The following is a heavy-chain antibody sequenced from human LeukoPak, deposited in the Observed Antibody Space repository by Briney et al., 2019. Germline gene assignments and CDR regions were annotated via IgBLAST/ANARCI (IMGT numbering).Heavy chain of an antibody. CDR2: IHPGDSDT. CDR1: GYSFTSYW. Sequence: GESLKISCKGSGYSFTSYWLGWVRQMPGKGLEWMGIIHPGDSDTRYSPSFQGQVTISADKSISTAYLQWSSLKASDTAMYYCARTLTVQYNWFDPWGQGTLVTVSS. J-gene: IGHJ5*02. CDR3: ARTLTVQYNWFDP. D-gene: IGHD2-8*02. V-gene: IGHV5-51*01.